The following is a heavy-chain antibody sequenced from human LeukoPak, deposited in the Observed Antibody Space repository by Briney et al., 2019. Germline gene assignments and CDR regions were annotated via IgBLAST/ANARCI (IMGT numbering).Heavy chain of an antibody. Sequence: GGSLRLSCAASGFTFSNVYMSWVRQAPGKGLEWVGRIKTKTDGGATDYAAPVKGRFTISRDNSKNTLYLQMNSLRAEDTAVYYCARGPSLGAAVVDYWGQGTLVTVSS. D-gene: IGHD6-13*01. J-gene: IGHJ4*02. CDR1: GFTFSNVY. V-gene: IGHV3-15*01. CDR2: IKTKTDGGAT. CDR3: ARGPSLGAAVVDY.